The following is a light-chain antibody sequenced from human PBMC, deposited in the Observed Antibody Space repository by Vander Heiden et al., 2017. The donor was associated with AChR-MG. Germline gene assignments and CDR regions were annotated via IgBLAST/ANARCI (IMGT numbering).Light chain of an antibody. Sequence: QSALTQPPSVSGSPGQSVTIPCTGTSSDVGSYNSVSWYQQPPGTAPKLMIYEVSNRPSGVPDRFSGSKSGNTASLTISGLQAEDEADYYCSSYTSSSTVVFGGGTKLTVL. CDR2: EVS. CDR1: SSDVGSYNS. CDR3: SSYTSSSTVV. V-gene: IGLV2-18*02. J-gene: IGLJ2*01.